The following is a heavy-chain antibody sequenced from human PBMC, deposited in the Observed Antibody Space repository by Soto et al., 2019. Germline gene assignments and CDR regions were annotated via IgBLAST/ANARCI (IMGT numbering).Heavy chain of an antibody. Sequence: SETLSLTCAVYGGSFSGYYWSWIRQPPGKGLEWIGEINHSGSTNYNPSLKSRVTISEDTSKNQFSLKLSSVTAADTAVYYCARGRVTGYQSRYFDLWGRGTLVTVSS. CDR3: ARGRVTGYQSRYFDL. CDR1: GGSFSGYY. D-gene: IGHD3-9*01. V-gene: IGHV4-34*01. CDR2: INHSGST. J-gene: IGHJ2*01.